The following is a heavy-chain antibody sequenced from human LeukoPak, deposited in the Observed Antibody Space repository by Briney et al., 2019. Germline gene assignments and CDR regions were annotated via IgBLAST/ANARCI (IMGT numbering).Heavy chain of an antibody. CDR2: ISSSSYI. D-gene: IGHD3-10*01. CDR3: ARPLGVRGVIYDAFDI. J-gene: IGHJ3*02. Sequence: PGGSLRLSCAASGFTFSSYSMNWVRQAPGKGLEWVSSISSSSYIYYADSVKGRFTISRDNAKNSLYLQMNSLRAEDTAVYYCARPLGVRGVIYDAFDIWGQGTMVTVSS. CDR1: GFTFSSYS. V-gene: IGHV3-21*01.